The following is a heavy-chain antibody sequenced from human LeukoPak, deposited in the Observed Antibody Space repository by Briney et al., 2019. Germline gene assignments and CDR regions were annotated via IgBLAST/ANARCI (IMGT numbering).Heavy chain of an antibody. Sequence: GRSLRLSCAASGFTFSSYGMHWVRQAPGKGLEWVAVISYDGSNKYYADSVKGRFTISRDNSKNTLYLQMNSLRAEDTAVYYCARRSPLDYWGQGTLVTVSS. D-gene: IGHD3-10*01. CDR3: ARRSPLDY. J-gene: IGHJ4*02. CDR2: ISYDGSNK. V-gene: IGHV3-30*03. CDR1: GFTFSSYG.